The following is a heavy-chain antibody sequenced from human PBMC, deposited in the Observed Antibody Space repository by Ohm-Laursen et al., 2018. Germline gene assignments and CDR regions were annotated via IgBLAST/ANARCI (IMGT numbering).Heavy chain of an antibody. V-gene: IGHV3-48*03. CDR2: ISSSGSTI. Sequence: SLRLSCAASGFTFSSYEMNWVRQAPGKGLEWVSYISSSGSTIHYADSVKGRFTISRDNAKNSLYLQMNSLRAEDTAVYYCARDRITTRAYYFDYWGQGTLVTVSS. CDR1: GFTFSSYE. D-gene: IGHD3-10*01. J-gene: IGHJ4*02. CDR3: ARDRITTRAYYFDY.